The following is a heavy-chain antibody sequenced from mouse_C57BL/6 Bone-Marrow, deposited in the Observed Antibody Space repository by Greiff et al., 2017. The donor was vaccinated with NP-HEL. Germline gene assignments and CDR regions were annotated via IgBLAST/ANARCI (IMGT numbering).Heavy chain of an antibody. D-gene: IGHD1-1*01. CDR3: ANHYGAY. CDR2: ISSGSSTI. Sequence: DVMLVESGGGLVKPGGSLKLSCAASGFTFSDYGMHWVRQAPEKGLEWVAYISSGSSTIYYADTVKGRVTISRDNAKNTLFLQMTSLRSEDTAMYYCANHYGAYWGQGTLVTVSA. J-gene: IGHJ3*01. CDR1: GFTFSDYG. V-gene: IGHV5-17*01.